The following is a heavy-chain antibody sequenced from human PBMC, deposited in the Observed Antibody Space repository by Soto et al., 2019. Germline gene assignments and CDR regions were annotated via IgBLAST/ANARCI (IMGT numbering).Heavy chain of an antibody. D-gene: IGHD3-3*01. CDR3: ARDFAYFDS. Sequence: LSLTCTVTGDSINSRSYYWGWIRQPPGKGLEWIGYVYHTGRTSYNPSLKSRVSISMDTSKNQFSLNLDSVTAADTAVYFCARDFAYFDSWGQGTLVTVYS. CDR2: VYHTGRT. J-gene: IGHJ4*02. CDR1: GDSINSRSYY. V-gene: IGHV4-61*05.